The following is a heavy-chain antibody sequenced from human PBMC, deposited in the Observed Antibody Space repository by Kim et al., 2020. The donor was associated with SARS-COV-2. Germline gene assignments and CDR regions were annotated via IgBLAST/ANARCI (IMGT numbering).Heavy chain of an antibody. Sequence: GGSLRLSCAASGFTFSSYAMHWVRQAPGKGLEWVAVISYDGSNKYYADSVKGRFTISRDNSKNTLYLQMNSLRAEDTAVYYCARERVDQDGSYPNPWGQGTLVTVSS. CDR2: ISYDGSNK. CDR3: ARERVDQDGSYPNP. CDR1: GFTFSSYA. J-gene: IGHJ5*02. D-gene: IGHD3-16*02. V-gene: IGHV3-30*04.